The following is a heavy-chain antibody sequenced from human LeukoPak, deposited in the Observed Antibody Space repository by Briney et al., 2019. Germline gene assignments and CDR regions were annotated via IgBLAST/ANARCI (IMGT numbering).Heavy chain of an antibody. V-gene: IGHV3-NL1*01. Sequence: PGGSLRLSCAASGFTFNNYGFHWVRQAPGKGLEWVSVIYSGGSTYYADSVKGRFTISRDNSKNTLYLQMNSLRAEDTAVYYCARVSQGVYFDYWGQGTLVTVSS. CDR1: GFTFNNYG. CDR3: ARVSQGVYFDY. J-gene: IGHJ4*02. CDR2: IYSGGST.